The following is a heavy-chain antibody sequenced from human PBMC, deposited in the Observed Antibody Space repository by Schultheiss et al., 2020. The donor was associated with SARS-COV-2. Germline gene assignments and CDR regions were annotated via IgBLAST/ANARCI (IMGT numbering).Heavy chain of an antibody. D-gene: IGHD3-22*01. J-gene: IGHJ4*02. V-gene: IGHV3-7*03. CDR2: INQDGSEK. Sequence: GGSLRLSCAASGFTFSRYWMSWVRQAPGKGLEWVANINQDGSEKYYVDSVKGRFTISRDNAKNSLYLQMNSLRAEDTAVYYCARDDPYYYDIGFDYWGQGTLVTVSS. CDR3: ARDDPYYYDIGFDY. CDR1: GFTFSRYW.